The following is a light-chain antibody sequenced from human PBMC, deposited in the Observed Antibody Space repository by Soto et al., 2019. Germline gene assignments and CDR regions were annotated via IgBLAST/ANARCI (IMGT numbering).Light chain of an antibody. Sequence: EIVLTQSPATLSLSPGERATLSCRASQSVGNYLAWYQQKPGQAPRLLIYDASNRATGIPARFSGSGSGTDFTLTISSLEPEDFAVYYCQQRSNWPPWTFGQGTKVEIK. CDR3: QQRSNWPPWT. J-gene: IGKJ1*01. CDR2: DAS. V-gene: IGKV3-11*01. CDR1: QSVGNY.